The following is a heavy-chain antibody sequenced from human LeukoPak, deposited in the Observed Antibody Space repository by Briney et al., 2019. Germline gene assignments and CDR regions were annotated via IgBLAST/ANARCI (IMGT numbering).Heavy chain of an antibody. CDR1: GGSFEHYF. CDR3: ASHRRSHGSEY. CDR2: VYYSGST. Sequence: SETLSLTCTVSGGSFEHYFWSWIRQPPGKGLEWIGYVYYSGSTDYSPSLKSRLTISADTSKNQFSLKLSSVTAADTAVYYCASHRRSHGSEYWGQGTLVAVSS. D-gene: IGHD3-10*01. V-gene: IGHV4-59*01. J-gene: IGHJ4*02.